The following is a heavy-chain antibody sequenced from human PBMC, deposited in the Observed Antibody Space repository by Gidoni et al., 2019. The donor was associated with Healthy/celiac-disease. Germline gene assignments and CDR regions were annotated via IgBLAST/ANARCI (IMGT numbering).Heavy chain of an antibody. CDR3: ARESPVGAAAGYFQH. Sequence: QVQLVESGGGVVQPGRSLRLSCAASGFTFSSYGMHWVRQAPGKGLEWVAVIWYDGSNKYYADSVKGRFTISRDNSKNTLYLQMNSLRAEDTAVYYCARESPVGAAAGYFQHWGQGTLVTVSS. D-gene: IGHD6-13*01. CDR2: IWYDGSNK. CDR1: GFTFSSYG. J-gene: IGHJ1*01. V-gene: IGHV3-33*01.